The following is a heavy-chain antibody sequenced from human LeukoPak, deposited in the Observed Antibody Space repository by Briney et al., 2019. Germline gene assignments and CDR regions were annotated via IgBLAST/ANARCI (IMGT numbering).Heavy chain of an antibody. V-gene: IGHV3-30*03. J-gene: IGHJ4*02. CDR2: ISYDGSNK. CDR1: GFTFSSYG. Sequence: GGSLRLSCAASGFTFSSYGMHWVRQAPGKGLEWVAAISYDGSNKYYADSVKGRFTISRDNSKNTLNLQMNSLRAEDTAVYYCARVPTAAAGQGIDYWGQGTLVTVSS. CDR3: ARVPTAAAGQGIDY. D-gene: IGHD6-13*01.